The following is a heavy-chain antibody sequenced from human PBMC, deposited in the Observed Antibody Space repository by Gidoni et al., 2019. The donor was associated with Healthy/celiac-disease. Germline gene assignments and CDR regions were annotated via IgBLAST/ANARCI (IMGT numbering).Heavy chain of an antibody. CDR3: ARDLWDNWNYGGGWFDP. D-gene: IGHD1-7*01. CDR1: GFTFSSYG. Sequence: QVQLVESGGGVVQPGRSLRLSCAASGFTFSSYGMHWVRQAPGKGLEWVAVIWYDGSNKYYADSVKGRFTISRDNSKNTLYLQMNSLRAEDTTVYYCARDLWDNWNYGGGWFDPWGQRTLVTVSS. J-gene: IGHJ5*02. V-gene: IGHV3-33*01. CDR2: IWYDGSNK.